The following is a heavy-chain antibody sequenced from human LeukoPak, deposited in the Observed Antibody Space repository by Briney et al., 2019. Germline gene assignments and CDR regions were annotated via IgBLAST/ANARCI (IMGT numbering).Heavy chain of an antibody. V-gene: IGHV3-53*01. D-gene: IGHD2-21*01. CDR3: AREYCGGDCLDY. J-gene: IGHJ4*02. CDR2: IYSGGST. Sequence: QTGGSLRLSCAASGFTVSSNYMSWVRQAPGKGLEWVSVIYSGGSTYYADSVKGRFTISRDNSKNTLYLQMNSLRAEDTAVYYCAREYCGGDCLDYWGQGTLVTVSS. CDR1: GFTVSSNY.